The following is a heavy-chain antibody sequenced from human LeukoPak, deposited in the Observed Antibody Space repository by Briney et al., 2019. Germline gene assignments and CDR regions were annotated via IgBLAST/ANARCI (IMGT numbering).Heavy chain of an antibody. Sequence: PSETLSLTCTLSGGSISSGSYYWSWIRQPAGKGLEWIGRIYTSGSTNYNPSLKSRVTISVDTSKNQFSLKLSSVAAADTAVYYCARTGYSSSWYPAWGQGTLVTVSS. V-gene: IGHV4-61*02. CDR3: ARTGYSSSWYPA. CDR2: IYTSGST. CDR1: GGSISSGSYY. D-gene: IGHD6-13*01. J-gene: IGHJ4*02.